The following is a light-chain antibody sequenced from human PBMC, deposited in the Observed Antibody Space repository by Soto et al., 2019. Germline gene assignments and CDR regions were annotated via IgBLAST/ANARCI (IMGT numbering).Light chain of an antibody. Sequence: EIVLTQSPGTLSLSPGERATLSCRASQSFSSSYLAWYQQKPGQAPRLLIYGASSRATGIPDRFSGSGSGTDFTLTLSRLEPEDFSVYYGQQYGSSPFTFGPRTKVDIK. V-gene: IGKV3-20*01. CDR2: GAS. CDR1: QSFSSSY. CDR3: QQYGSSPFT. J-gene: IGKJ3*01.